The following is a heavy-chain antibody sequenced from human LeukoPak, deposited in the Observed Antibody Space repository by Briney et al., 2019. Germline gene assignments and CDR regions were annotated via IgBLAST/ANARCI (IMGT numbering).Heavy chain of an antibody. CDR2: IYYSGST. CDR3: ARHRYSSGWSDYDY. CDR1: GGSMSSYY. D-gene: IGHD6-19*01. V-gene: IGHV4-59*08. J-gene: IGHJ4*02. Sequence: SETLSLTCTVSGGSMSSYYWTWIRQPPEKGLEWIGYIYYSGSTRYNPSLESRVTISVDTSKNQFSLKLSSVTAADTAVYYCARHRYSSGWSDYDYWGQGILVTVSS.